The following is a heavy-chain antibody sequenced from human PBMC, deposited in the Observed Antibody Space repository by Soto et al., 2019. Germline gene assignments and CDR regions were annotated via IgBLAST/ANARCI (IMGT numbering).Heavy chain of an antibody. CDR1: GFSLSTSGVG. CDR3: AHRPHTTGTTVYWFDP. V-gene: IGHV2-5*02. D-gene: IGHD1-1*01. J-gene: IGHJ5*02. CDR2: IYWDDDK. Sequence: QITLKESGPTLVKPTQTLTLTCTFSGFSLSTSGVGVGWLRQPPGKALEWLALIYWDDDKRYSPSLKSRLTITKDTSKNQVVLTMTNMDPVDTATYYCAHRPHTTGTTVYWFDPWGQGTLVTVSS.